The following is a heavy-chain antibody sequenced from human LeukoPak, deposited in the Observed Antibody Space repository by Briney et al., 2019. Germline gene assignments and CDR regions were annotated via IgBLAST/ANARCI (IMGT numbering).Heavy chain of an antibody. CDR1: GFTFSIYA. D-gene: IGHD6-19*01. CDR3: AQETSGWNFDY. Sequence: PGGSLRLSCAVSGFTFSIYAMSWVRQAPGKGLEWVSLISSSGGSTFYTDSVRGRFTISRDNSKNTLYLQMNRPRAEETAVYYCAQETSGWNFDYWGQGTLVTVSS. V-gene: IGHV3-23*01. CDR2: ISSSGGST. J-gene: IGHJ4*02.